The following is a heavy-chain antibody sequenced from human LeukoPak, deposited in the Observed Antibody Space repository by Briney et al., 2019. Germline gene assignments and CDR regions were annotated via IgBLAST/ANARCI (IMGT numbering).Heavy chain of an antibody. Sequence: PGGSLRLSCAASGFTFSSYGMHWVRQAPGKGLEWVAVIWYDGSNKYYADSVKGRFTISRDNSKNTLYLQMNSLRAEDTAVYYCARDENYYDSSGQEPFDYWGQGTLVTVSS. D-gene: IGHD3-22*01. CDR1: GFTFSSYG. J-gene: IGHJ4*02. V-gene: IGHV3-33*01. CDR3: ARDENYYDSSGQEPFDY. CDR2: IWYDGSNK.